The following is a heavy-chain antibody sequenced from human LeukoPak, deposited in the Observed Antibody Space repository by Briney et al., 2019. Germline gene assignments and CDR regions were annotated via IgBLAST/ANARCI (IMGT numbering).Heavy chain of an antibody. CDR2: ISGSGGST. V-gene: IGHV3-23*01. J-gene: IGHJ4*02. D-gene: IGHD4-11*01. CDR3: ARDLDYRPDY. Sequence: GGSLRLSCAASGFTFSSYAMSWVRQAPGKGLEWVSGISGSGGSTYYADSVKGRFTIFRDNSKNTLYLQMNSLRAEDTAVYYCARDLDYRPDYWGQGTLVTVSS. CDR1: GFTFSSYA.